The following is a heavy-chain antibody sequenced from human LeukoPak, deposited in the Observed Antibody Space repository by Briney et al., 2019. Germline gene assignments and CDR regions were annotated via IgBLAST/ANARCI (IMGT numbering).Heavy chain of an antibody. CDR1: GFTFSSYA. D-gene: IGHD1-26*01. CDR2: IQYDGSNK. V-gene: IGHV3-30*02. CDR3: AKTSYNGTYDY. J-gene: IGHJ4*02. Sequence: GGSLRLTCAASGFTFSSYAMDWVRQTPGKGLEWVTFIQYDGSNKYYADSVKGRFTISRDNSKNTLYLQMHSLRAEDTAVYYCAKTSYNGTYDYWGQGTLVTVSS.